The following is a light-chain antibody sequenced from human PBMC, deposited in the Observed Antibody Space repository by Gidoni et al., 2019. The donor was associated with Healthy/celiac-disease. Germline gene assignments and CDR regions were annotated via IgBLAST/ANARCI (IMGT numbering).Light chain of an antibody. Sequence: QSALTQPASVSGYRGPSITISCTGTSSDVGGYNYVSWYQQHPGKAPKLMIYDVSTRPSGVSNRFSGSKSGNTASLTISGLQAEDEADYYCSSYTSSSTPLVFGGGTKLTVL. V-gene: IGLV2-14*03. J-gene: IGLJ3*02. CDR1: SSDVGGYNY. CDR2: DVS. CDR3: SSYTSSSTPLV.